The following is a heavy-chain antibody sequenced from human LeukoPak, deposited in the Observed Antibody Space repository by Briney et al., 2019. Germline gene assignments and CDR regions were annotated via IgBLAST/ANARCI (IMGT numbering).Heavy chain of an antibody. CDR3: TRGYGSGTYYTHSVY. CDR2: IIPILGIA. J-gene: IGHJ4*02. V-gene: IGHV1-69*04. Sequence: SVKVSCKASGGTFSNYAFNWVRQAPGQGLEWMGRIIPILGIANYAQKFQGRVTITADKSTNTAYMELSSLRSEDTAMYHCTRGYGSGTYYTHSVYWGQGTLVTVSS. CDR1: GGTFSNYA. D-gene: IGHD3-10*01.